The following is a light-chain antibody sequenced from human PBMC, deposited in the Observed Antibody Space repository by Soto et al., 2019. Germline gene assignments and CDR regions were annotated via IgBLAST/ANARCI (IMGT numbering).Light chain of an antibody. CDR3: QQHDSLPFA. CDR2: DAA. Sequence: DIQMTQSPSSLSASVGDRVTITCQASQAISNYLNWYQQNPGKAPKLLIYDAASLQTGVPSRFSGSGSGTDFTLTINSLQPEDIATYYCQQHDSLPFAFGYGTKVAIK. CDR1: QAISNY. V-gene: IGKV1-33*01. J-gene: IGKJ3*01.